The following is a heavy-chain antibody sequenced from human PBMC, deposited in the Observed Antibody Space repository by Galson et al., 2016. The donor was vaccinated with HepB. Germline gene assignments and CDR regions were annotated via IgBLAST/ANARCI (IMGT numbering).Heavy chain of an antibody. V-gene: IGHV3-23*01. CDR1: GFTFSNYA. CDR3: ANYLGYGSGRPGYFHS. J-gene: IGHJ4*02. Sequence: SLRLSCAASGFTFSNYAMSWVRQAPGKGLEWVSAISGSGGSTYYADSVKGRFTISRGNSKTTLYLEMNSLRVEDTAVYFCANYLGYGSGRPGYFHSWGQGTLVTVSP. CDR2: ISGSGGST. D-gene: IGHD3-10*01.